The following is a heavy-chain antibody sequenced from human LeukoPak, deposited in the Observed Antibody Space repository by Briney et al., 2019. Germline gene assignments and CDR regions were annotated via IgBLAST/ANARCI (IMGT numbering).Heavy chain of an antibody. CDR3: AKADRVTMIVVVIDYFDY. CDR1: GFTFSSYA. J-gene: IGHJ4*02. CDR2: ISGSGGST. V-gene: IGHV3-23*01. Sequence: PGGSLRLSCAASGFTFSSYAMSWVRQAPGKGLEWVSAISGSGGSTYYADSVKGRFTISRDNSKNTLYLQMNSLRAEDTAVYYCAKADRVTMIVVVIDYFDYWGQGTLVTVSS. D-gene: IGHD3-22*01.